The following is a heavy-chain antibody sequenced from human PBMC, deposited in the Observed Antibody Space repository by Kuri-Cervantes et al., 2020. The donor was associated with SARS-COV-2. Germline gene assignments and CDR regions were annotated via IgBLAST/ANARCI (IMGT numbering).Heavy chain of an antibody. Sequence: ESLKISCAVSGGSFSGYHWSWIRQPPGKGLEWIGEINHSGCTNYNPSLKSRVTISGDTSKNQFSLKLSSVTAADTTVYYCARAVKRFDYWGQGTLVTVSS. V-gene: IGHV4-34*01. CDR3: ARAVKRFDY. J-gene: IGHJ4*02. CDR2: INHSGCT. D-gene: IGHD2/OR15-2a*01. CDR1: GGSFSGYH.